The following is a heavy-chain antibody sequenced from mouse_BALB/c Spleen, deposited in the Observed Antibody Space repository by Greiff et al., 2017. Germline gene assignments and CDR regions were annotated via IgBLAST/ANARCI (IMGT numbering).Heavy chain of an antibody. CDR2: IDPETGGT. J-gene: IGHJ3*01. CDR3: ARDGSSYGRFAY. V-gene: IGHV1-15*01. Sequence: QVQLQQSGAELVRPGASVTLSCKASGYTFTDYEMHWVKQTPVHGLEWIGAIDPETGGTAYNQKFKGKATLTADKSSSTAYMELSSLTSEDSAVYYCARDGSSYGRFAYWGQGTLVTVSA. CDR1: GYTFTDYE. D-gene: IGHD1-1*01.